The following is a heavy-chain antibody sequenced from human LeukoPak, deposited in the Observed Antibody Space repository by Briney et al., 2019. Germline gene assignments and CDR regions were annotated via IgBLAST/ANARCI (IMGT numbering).Heavy chain of an antibody. J-gene: IGHJ4*02. D-gene: IGHD3-22*01. CDR2: INPSGGST. CDR3: ARPYFYDSRRGYFDY. V-gene: IGHV1-46*01. Sequence: ASVKVSCKASGYTFTSYYMHWVRQAPGQGLEWMGIINPSGGSTSYAQKLQGRVTMTRDTSTSTVYMELSSLRSEDTAVYYCARPYFYDSRRGYFDYWGQGTLVTVSS. CDR1: GYTFTSYY.